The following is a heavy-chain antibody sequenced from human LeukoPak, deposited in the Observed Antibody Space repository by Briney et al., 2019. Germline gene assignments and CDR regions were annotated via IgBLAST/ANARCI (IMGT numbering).Heavy chain of an antibody. CDR2: IRSKANSYAT. D-gene: IGHD6-13*01. J-gene: IGHJ4*02. CDR1: GFTFSGSA. CDR3: TSTNSGYSSN. V-gene: IGHV3-73*01. Sequence: PGGSLRLSCAASGFTFSGSAMHWVRQASGKGLEWVGRIRSKANSYATAYAASVKGRFTISRDDSKNTAYLQMNSLKTEDTAVYYCTSTNSGYSSNWGQGTLVTVSS.